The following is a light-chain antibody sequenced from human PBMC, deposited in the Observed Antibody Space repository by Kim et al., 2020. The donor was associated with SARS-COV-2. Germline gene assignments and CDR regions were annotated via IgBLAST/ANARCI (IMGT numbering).Light chain of an antibody. CDR3: QSAECSGTYRDVV. CDR2: KDS. J-gene: IGLJ2*01. CDR1: TLQEGY. Sequence: GQTARITCSGDTLQEGYAYWAQQKPDQAPVLGIYKDSERPSGIPERFSGSSSGTTVTLTISRVQAEHEADYDCQSAECSGTYRDVVFGGGTQLTVL. V-gene: IGLV3-25*03.